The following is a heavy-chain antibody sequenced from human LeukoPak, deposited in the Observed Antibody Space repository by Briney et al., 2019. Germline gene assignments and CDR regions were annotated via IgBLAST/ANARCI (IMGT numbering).Heavy chain of an antibody. CDR2: IYYSGST. CDR1: GGSISSYY. V-gene: IGHV4-59*01. Sequence: SETLSLTCTVSGGSISSYYWSWIRQPPGKGLEWIGYIYYSGSTNYNPSLKSRVTISVDTSKTQFSLKLSSVTAADTAVYYCARAGDFNVDYGNDPFDYWGQGTLVTVSS. D-gene: IGHD4-17*01. J-gene: IGHJ4*02. CDR3: ARAGDFNVDYGNDPFDY.